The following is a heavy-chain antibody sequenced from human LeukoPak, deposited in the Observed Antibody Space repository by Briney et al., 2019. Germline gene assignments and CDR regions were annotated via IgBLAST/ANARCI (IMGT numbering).Heavy chain of an antibody. CDR3: ARELGVIDAFDI. Sequence: SVKVSCKASGYTFTSYGISWVQQAPGQGLEWMGWISAYNDNTNYAQKLQGRVTMTTDTSTSTAYMELRSLRSDDTAVYYCARELGVIDAFDIWGQGTMVTVSS. J-gene: IGHJ3*02. D-gene: IGHD3-16*01. CDR2: ISAYNDNT. V-gene: IGHV1-18*01. CDR1: GYTFTSYG.